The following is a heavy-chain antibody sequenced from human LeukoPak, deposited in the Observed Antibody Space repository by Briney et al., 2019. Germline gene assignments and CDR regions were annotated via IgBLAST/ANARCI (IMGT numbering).Heavy chain of an antibody. D-gene: IGHD5-24*01. J-gene: IGHJ4*02. CDR3: ARDSRWLQLIAYYFDY. CDR2: ISAYNGNT. Sequence: GASVKASCKASGYTFTSYGISWVRQAPGQGLEWMGWISAYNGNTNYAQKLQGRVTMTTDTSTSTAYMELRSLRSDDTAVYYCARDSRWLQLIAYYFDYWGQGTLVTVSS. V-gene: IGHV1-18*01. CDR1: GYTFTSYG.